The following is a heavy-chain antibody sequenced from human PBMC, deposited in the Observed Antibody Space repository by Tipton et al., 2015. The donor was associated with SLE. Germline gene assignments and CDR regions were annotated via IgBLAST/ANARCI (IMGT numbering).Heavy chain of an antibody. CDR3: AREPVAAAWGAFDI. CDR1: GFTFSTYS. J-gene: IGHJ3*02. V-gene: IGHV3-48*04. CDR2: IVSSTTTI. Sequence: GSLRLSCEASGFTFSTYSMNWVRQAPGKGLEWLAYIVSSTTTIYYADSVKGRFTISSDNAKNSLYLQMNSLRAEDTAVYYCAREPVAAAWGAFDIWGQGTMVTVSS. D-gene: IGHD6-13*01.